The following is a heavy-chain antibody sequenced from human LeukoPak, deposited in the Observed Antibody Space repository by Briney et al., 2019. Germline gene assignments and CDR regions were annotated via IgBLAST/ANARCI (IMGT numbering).Heavy chain of an antibody. V-gene: IGHV4-34*01. Sequence: SETLSLTCAVYGGSFSNYYWSWIRQPPGKGLEWIGEVNHSGSTNYNPSLKSRVTISVDTSKKQFSLKLSSVTAADTAVYYCARPYCSAGNCYSNFDSWGQGTLVTVSS. CDR1: GGSFSNYY. CDR3: ARPYCSAGNCYSNFDS. CDR2: VNHSGST. D-gene: IGHD2-15*01. J-gene: IGHJ4*02.